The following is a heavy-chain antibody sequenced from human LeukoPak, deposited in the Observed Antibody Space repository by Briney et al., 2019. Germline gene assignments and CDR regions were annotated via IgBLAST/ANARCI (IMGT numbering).Heavy chain of an antibody. Sequence: PGGSLRLSCAASGFTFSSYAMSWVRQAPGKGLEWVSAISGSGGSTYYADSVKGRFTISRDNSKNTLYLQMNSLRAEDTAVYYCAKFACSGGSCYGGFDYWGQGTLVTVSS. D-gene: IGHD2-15*01. J-gene: IGHJ4*02. V-gene: IGHV3-23*01. CDR1: GFTFSSYA. CDR3: AKFACSGGSCYGGFDY. CDR2: ISGSGGST.